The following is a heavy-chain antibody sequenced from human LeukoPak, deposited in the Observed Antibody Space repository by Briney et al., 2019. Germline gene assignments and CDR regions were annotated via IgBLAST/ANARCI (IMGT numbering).Heavy chain of an antibody. V-gene: IGHV3-7*01. Sequence: QAGGSLRLSCAASGFTFSSYWMSWVRQAPGKGLEWVANIKQDGSEKYYVDSVKGRFTISRDNSKNTLYLQMNSLRAEDTAVYCCAKDRHTGLYYFDYWGQGTLVTVSS. CDR1: GFTFSSYW. CDR2: IKQDGSEK. J-gene: IGHJ4*02. CDR3: AKDRHTGLYYFDY.